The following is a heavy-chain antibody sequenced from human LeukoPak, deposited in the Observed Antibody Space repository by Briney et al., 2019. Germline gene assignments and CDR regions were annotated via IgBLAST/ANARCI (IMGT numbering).Heavy chain of an antibody. CDR1: GGSISSYY. D-gene: IGHD3-3*01. CDR2: IYYSGST. Sequence: KPSETLSLTCTVSGGSISSYYWSWIRQPPGKGLGWIGYIYYSGSTNYNPSLKSRVTISVDTSKNQFSLKLSSVTAADTAVYYCARGGSDYDFWSGYSYYFDYWGQGTLVTVSS. J-gene: IGHJ4*02. CDR3: ARGGSDYDFWSGYSYYFDY. V-gene: IGHV4-59*01.